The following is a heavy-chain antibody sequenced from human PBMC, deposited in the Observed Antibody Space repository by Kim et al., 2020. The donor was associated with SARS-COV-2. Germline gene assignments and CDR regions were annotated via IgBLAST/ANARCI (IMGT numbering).Heavy chain of an antibody. V-gene: IGHV4-34*01. D-gene: IGHD3-10*01. J-gene: IGHJ5*02. CDR3: ARGGTYYGSGIKVFDP. Sequence: SLKSRVTIAVDTSKNQFSLKLSSVTAADTAVYYCARGGTYYGSGIKVFDPWGQGTLVTVSS.